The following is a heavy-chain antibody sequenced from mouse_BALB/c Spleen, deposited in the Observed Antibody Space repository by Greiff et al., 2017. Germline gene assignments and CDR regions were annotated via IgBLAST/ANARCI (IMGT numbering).Heavy chain of an antibody. CDR3: ARKTTAWDYYAMDY. CDR1: GYTFTDYN. Sequence: EVQLHQSGPELVKPGASVKIPCKASGYTFTDYNMDWVKQSHGKSLEWIGDINPNNGGTIYNQKFKGKATLTVDKSSSTAYMELRSLTSEDTAVYYCARKTTAWDYYAMDYWGQGTSVTVSS. CDR2: INPNNGGT. V-gene: IGHV1-18*01. D-gene: IGHD1-2*01. J-gene: IGHJ4*01.